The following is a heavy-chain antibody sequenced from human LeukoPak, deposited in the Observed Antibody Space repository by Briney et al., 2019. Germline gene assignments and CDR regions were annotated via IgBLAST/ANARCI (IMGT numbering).Heavy chain of an antibody. CDR3: ARAGYYYGSGSYYVSDRYYYMDV. V-gene: IGHV1-69*06. CDR1: GGTFSSYA. CDR2: IIPIFGTA. Sequence: SVKVSCKASGGTFSSYAISWVRQAPGQGLEWMGGIIPIFGTANYAQKFQGRVTITADKSTSTAYMELSSLRSEDTAAYYCARAGYYYGSGSYYVSDRYYYMDVWGKGTTVTVSS. J-gene: IGHJ6*03. D-gene: IGHD3-10*01.